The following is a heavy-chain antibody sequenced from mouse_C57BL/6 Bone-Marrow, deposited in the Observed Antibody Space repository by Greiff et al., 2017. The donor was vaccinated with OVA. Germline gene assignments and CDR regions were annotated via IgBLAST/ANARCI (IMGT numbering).Heavy chain of an antibody. V-gene: IGHV14-4*01. CDR1: GFNIKDDY. J-gene: IGHJ3*01. CDR3: TTCRKAWFAY. CDR2: IDPENGDT. D-gene: IGHD6-1*01. Sequence: EVQLQQSGAELVRPGASVKLSCTASGFNIKDDYMHWVKQRPEQGLEWIGWIDPENGDTEYASKFQGKATITADTSSNTAYLQLSSLTSEDTAVYYCTTCRKAWFAYWGQGTLVTVSA.